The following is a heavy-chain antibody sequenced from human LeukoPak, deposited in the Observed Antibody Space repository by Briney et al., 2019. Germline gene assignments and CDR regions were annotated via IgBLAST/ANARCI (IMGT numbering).Heavy chain of an antibody. CDR1: GGSFRGYY. Sequence: SETLSLTCAGYGGSFRGYYWSWIRQPPGKGLEWIGEINHSGSTNYNPSLKSRVTISVGTSKNQFSLKLSSVTAADTAVYYCARDLTMVRGLAGFDPWGQGTLVTVSS. CDR2: INHSGST. V-gene: IGHV4-34*01. CDR3: ARDLTMVRGLAGFDP. J-gene: IGHJ5*02. D-gene: IGHD3-10*01.